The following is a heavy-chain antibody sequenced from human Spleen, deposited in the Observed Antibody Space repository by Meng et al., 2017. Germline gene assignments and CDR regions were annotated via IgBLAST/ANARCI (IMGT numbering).Heavy chain of an antibody. CDR1: GYTFTGYY. J-gene: IGHJ5*02. Sequence: ASVKVSCKASGYTFTGYYMHWVRQAPGQGLEWMGRINPNSGGTNYAQKFQGRVTMTRDTSISTAYMELSRLRSDDTAVYFCARDNTFYYDSSGLGWFDPWGQGTPVT. D-gene: IGHD3-22*01. CDR3: ARDNTFYYDSSGLGWFDP. V-gene: IGHV1-2*06. CDR2: INPNSGGT.